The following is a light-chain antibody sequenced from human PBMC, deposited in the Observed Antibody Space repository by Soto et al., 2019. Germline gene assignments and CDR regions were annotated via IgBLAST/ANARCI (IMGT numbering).Light chain of an antibody. J-gene: IGKJ2*01. CDR3: QQYYNTPSYT. CDR1: QSVLYSSNNKNY. Sequence: DIVMTQSPDSRAVSLGERATINCMSSQSVLYSSNNKNYLAWYQQKPGQPPKLLIYWASTRESGVPDRFSGSGSGTDFTLNISSLQAEDVAVYYCQQYYNTPSYTFGQGTKLEIK. V-gene: IGKV4-1*01. CDR2: WAS.